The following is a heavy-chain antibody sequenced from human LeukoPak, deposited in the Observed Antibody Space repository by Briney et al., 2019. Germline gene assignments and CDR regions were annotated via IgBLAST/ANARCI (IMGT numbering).Heavy chain of an antibody. J-gene: IGHJ4*02. V-gene: IGHV3-21*04. CDR1: GFTLSNYN. CDR2: IDPRGGYI. Sequence: GGSLRLSCAASGFTLSNYNMNWVRQAPGKGLEWVSSIDPRGGYIYYADSVRGRFTISRDNAKNSLYLQMNSLRAEDTAVYYCAKSGVRSTVTIYYWGQGTLVTVSS. D-gene: IGHD4-17*01. CDR3: AKSGVRSTVTIYY.